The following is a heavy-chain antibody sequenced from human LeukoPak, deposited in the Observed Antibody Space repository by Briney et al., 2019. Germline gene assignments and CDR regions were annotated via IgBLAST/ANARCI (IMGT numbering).Heavy chain of an antibody. CDR3: AKDMNQWDLTYFDY. CDR2: ISYDGSNK. Sequence: PGGSLRLSCAASGFTFSSYGMHWVRQAPGKGLEWVAVISYDGSNKYYADSVKGRFTISRDNSKNTLYLQMNSLRAEDTAVYYCAKDMNQWDLTYFDYWGQGTPVTVSS. D-gene: IGHD1-26*01. CDR1: GFTFSSYG. J-gene: IGHJ4*02. V-gene: IGHV3-30*18.